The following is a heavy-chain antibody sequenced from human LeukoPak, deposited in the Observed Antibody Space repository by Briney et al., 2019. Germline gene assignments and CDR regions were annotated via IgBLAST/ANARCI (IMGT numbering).Heavy chain of an antibody. J-gene: IGHJ4*02. D-gene: IGHD3-10*01. CDR2: INWNGGST. Sequence: GGSLRLSCAASGFTFDDYGMSWVRQAPGKGLEWVSGINWNGGSTGYADSVKGRFTISRDNAKNSLYLQMNSLRAEDTALYYCARRRDYYGSGSYSVQYYFDYWGQGTLVTVSS. V-gene: IGHV3-20*04. CDR1: GFTFDDYG. CDR3: ARRRDYYGSGSYSVQYYFDY.